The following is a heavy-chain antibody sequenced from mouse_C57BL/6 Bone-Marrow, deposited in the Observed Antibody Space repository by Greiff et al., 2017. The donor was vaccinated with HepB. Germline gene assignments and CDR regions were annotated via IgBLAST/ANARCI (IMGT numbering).Heavy chain of an antibody. J-gene: IGHJ3*01. Sequence: EVQLVESGGGLVQPGGSLKLSCAASGFTFSDYYMYWVRQTPEKRLEWVAYISNGGGSTYYPDTVKGRFTISRDNAKNTLYLQMSRLKSEDTAMYYCARAYYSNYWGQGTLVTVSA. V-gene: IGHV5-12*01. CDR2: ISNGGGST. CDR1: GFTFSDYY. CDR3: ARAYYSNY. D-gene: IGHD2-5*01.